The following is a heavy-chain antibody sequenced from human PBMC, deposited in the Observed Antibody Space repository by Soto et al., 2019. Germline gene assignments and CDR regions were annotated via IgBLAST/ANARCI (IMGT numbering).Heavy chain of an antibody. V-gene: IGHV4-31*03. CDR2: IYYSGST. CDR1: GVSISTGGYY. J-gene: IGHJ4*02. Sequence: QVQLQESGPGLVKPSQTLSLTCTVSGVSISTGGYYWTWIRQHPGKGLEWIGYIYYSGSTYYNPSLKGRVTISVDTSKNQFSLKLSSVTAADTAVYYCARGLSVTLFDNWGQGTLVTVSS. D-gene: IGHD4-17*01. CDR3: ARGLSVTLFDN.